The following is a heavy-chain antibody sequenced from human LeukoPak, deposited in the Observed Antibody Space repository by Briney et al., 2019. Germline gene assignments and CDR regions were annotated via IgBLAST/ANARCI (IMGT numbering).Heavy chain of an antibody. CDR1: GGSISSSNW. CDR2: IYHSGST. D-gene: IGHD3-22*01. V-gene: IGHV4-4*02. Sequence: KPSGTLSLTCAVSGGSISSSNWWSWVRQPPGKGLEWIGEIYHSGSTNYNPSLKSRVTISVDKSKNQFSLKLSSVTAADTAVYYCARDSIYYYDSSGYYYFDYWGQGTLVTVSS. CDR3: ARDSIYYYDSSGYYYFDY. J-gene: IGHJ4*02.